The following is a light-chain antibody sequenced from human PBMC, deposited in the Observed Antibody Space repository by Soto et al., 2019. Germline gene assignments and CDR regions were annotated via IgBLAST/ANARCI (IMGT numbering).Light chain of an antibody. Sequence: EIVLTQSPGTLSLSPGERATLSCRASQSVSSSYLAWYQQKPGQAPRLLIYGASSRATGIPDRFSGSGSGTDFTLTISRLEPEDFAVYYCQQYCRSPSTFGGGTKVEIK. CDR1: QSVSSSY. V-gene: IGKV3-20*01. CDR3: QQYCRSPST. CDR2: GAS. J-gene: IGKJ4*01.